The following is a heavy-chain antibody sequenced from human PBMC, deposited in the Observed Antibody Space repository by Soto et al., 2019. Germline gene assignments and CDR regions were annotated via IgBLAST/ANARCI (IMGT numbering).Heavy chain of an antibody. CDR1: GGSISSSGYY. D-gene: IGHD3-10*01. J-gene: IGHJ4*02. CDR2: ISYSGST. V-gene: IGHV4-31*03. Sequence: SETLSLTCTVSGGSISSSGYYWSWIRQHPGTGLEWIGHISYSGSTYYNTSLKSRVAISVDTSRNQLSLIVNSVTAADTAVYYCAKTRSVRGDLRYFDYWGQGTLVTVSS. CDR3: AKTRSVRGDLRYFDY.